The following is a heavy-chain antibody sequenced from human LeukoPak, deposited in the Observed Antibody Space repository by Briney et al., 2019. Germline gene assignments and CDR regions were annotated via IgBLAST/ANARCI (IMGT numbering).Heavy chain of an antibody. CDR2: INPNSGGT. D-gene: IGHD6-13*01. J-gene: IGHJ4*02. CDR1: GYTFTGYY. CDR3: AREAAAGRDPPDY. V-gene: IGHV1-2*02. Sequence: ASVKVSCKASGYTFTGYYMHWVRRAPGQGLEWMGWINPNSGGTNHAQKFQGRVTMTSDTSISTAYMELSRLRSDDTAVYYCAREAAAGRDPPDYWGQGTLVTVSS.